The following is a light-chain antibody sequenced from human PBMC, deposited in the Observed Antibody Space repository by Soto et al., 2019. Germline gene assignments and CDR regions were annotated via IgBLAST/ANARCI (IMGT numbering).Light chain of an antibody. Sequence: EIVLTQSPGTLSLSPGERATLSCRASQSVSSSYLAWYQQKPGQAPRLLIYGASSRATGIPDRFSGSVSGTDFTLTISRLEPEDFAVYYCQHYGSSPWTFGQGTKVEIK. CDR3: QHYGSSPWT. J-gene: IGKJ1*01. CDR1: QSVSSSY. CDR2: GAS. V-gene: IGKV3-20*01.